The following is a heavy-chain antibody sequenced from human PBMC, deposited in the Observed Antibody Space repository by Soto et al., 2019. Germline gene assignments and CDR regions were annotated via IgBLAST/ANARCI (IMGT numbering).Heavy chain of an antibody. Sequence: GGSLRLSCAASGFTFSIYAMSWVRQAPGKGLEWVSAISGSGGSTYYADSVKGRFTISRDNSKNTLYLQMNSLRAEDTAVYYCAKDPDILTGFGAFDIWGQGTMVTVSS. CDR2: ISGSGGST. CDR3: AKDPDILTGFGAFDI. V-gene: IGHV3-23*01. J-gene: IGHJ3*02. D-gene: IGHD3-9*01. CDR1: GFTFSIYA.